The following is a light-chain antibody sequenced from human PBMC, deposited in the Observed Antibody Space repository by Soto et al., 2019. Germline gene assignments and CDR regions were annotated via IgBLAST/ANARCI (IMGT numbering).Light chain of an antibody. J-gene: IGLJ1*01. CDR1: SSDVGGYAY. Sequence: SVLTQPPSASGSPGQSVTIACTGTSSDVGGYAYVSWYQQHPGKAPKVIIYEVSKRPSGVPDRFSASKSGNTASLTVSGLQAEDEADYYCCSYAGSNTFVFGTGTKVTVL. CDR2: EVS. V-gene: IGLV2-8*01. CDR3: CSYAGSNTFV.